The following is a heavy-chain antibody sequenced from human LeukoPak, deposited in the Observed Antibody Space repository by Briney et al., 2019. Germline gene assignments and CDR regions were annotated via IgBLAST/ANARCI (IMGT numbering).Heavy chain of an antibody. CDR1: GYSFTRYW. D-gene: IGHD3-10*01. V-gene: IGHV5-51*01. J-gene: IGHJ6*03. CDR3: ARHPPRVMVRGVPYYMDV. Sequence: KPGESLKISCKGSGYSFTRYWIGWVRQMPGKGLEWMGIIYPGDSDTRYSPSFQGQVTISADKSISTAYLQWSSLKASDTAMYYCARHPPRVMVRGVPYYMDVWGKGTTVTVSS. CDR2: IYPGDSDT.